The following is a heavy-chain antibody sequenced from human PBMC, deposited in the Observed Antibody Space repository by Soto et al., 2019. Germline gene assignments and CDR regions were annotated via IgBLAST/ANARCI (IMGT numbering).Heavy chain of an antibody. CDR2: IYSSGNT. Sequence: QLQLQESGPGLVKASETLALTCSVSGGSPSSNEYYWAWIRQPPGKGLEGIAAIYSSGNTDYKASLKSRVTVSIDTSNNLVFRKLTSVTARDTAVYYCARLLGRPFGMDVWGQGTTVTVS. J-gene: IGHJ6*02. CDR3: ARLLGRPFGMDV. V-gene: IGHV4-39*01. CDR1: GGSPSSNEYY.